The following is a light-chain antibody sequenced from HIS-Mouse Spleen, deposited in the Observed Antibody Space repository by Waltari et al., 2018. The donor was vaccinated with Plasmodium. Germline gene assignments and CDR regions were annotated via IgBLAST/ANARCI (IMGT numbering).Light chain of an antibody. CDR1: QSVLYSSNNKNY. CDR3: QQYYSTPYT. Sequence: DIVMTQSPDSLAVSLGERATINCKSSQSVLYSSNNKNYLAWYQQKPGQPPKLLISGASTRESGVPDRVSGSGSGKDFTLTISSLQAEDVAVYYCQQYYSTPYTFGQGTKLEIK. V-gene: IGKV4-1*01. CDR2: GAS. J-gene: IGKJ2*01.